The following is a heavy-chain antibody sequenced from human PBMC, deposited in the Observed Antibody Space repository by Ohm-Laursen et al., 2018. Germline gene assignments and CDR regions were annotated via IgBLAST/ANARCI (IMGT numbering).Heavy chain of an antibody. CDR1: GGSVSTHY. CDR3: ARGRLSQHYYYYGMDV. CDR2: ISHSGNT. J-gene: IGHJ6*02. Sequence: TLSLTCTVSGGSVSTHYWSWIRQPPGKGLEWIGEISHSGNTNYNPSLKSRVTISVDTSKNQFSLKLSSVTAADTAVYYCARGRLSQHYYYYGMDVWGQGTTVTVSS. V-gene: IGHV4-34*01. D-gene: IGHD3-16*02.